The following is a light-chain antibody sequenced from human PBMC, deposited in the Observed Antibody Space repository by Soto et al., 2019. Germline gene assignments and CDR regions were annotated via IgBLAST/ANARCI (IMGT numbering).Light chain of an antibody. J-gene: IGLJ2*01. CDR2: DVD. V-gene: IGLV2-11*01. CDR1: SNYIGAYNY. CDR3: CSNDDTYVV. Sequence: QSALTQPPSVSGSPGQSVAISCTGISNYIGAYNYVSWYQQHPGKAPKLIIYDVDQRPSGVPYRFSGSKSGDTASLTISGLEPDDESDYYCCSNDDTYVVLGGGTKLTVL.